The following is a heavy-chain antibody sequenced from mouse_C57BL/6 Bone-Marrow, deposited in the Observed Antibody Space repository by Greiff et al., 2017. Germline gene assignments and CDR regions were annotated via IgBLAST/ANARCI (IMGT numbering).Heavy chain of an antibody. D-gene: IGHD2-4*01. V-gene: IGHV1-64*01. CDR1: GYTFTSYW. CDR3: ARSGYDYDAGPYFDY. CDR2: IHPNSGST. Sequence: QVQLKQPGAELVKPGASVKLSCKASGYTFTSYWMHWVKQRPGQGLEWIGMIHPNSGSTNYNEKFKSKATLTVDKSSSTAYMQLSSLTSEDSAVYYCARSGYDYDAGPYFDYWGQGTTLTVSS. J-gene: IGHJ2*01.